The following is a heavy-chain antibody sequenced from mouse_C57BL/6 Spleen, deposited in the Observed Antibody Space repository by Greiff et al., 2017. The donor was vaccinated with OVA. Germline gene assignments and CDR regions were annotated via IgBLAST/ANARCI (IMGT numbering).Heavy chain of an antibody. CDR3: ARSSITTVDYAMDY. CDR2: IYPGDGDT. J-gene: IGHJ4*01. D-gene: IGHD1-1*01. CDR1: GYAFSSSW. V-gene: IGHV1-82*01. Sequence: QVQLQQSGPELVKPGASVKISCKASGYAFSSSWMNWVKQRPGKGLEWIGRIYPGDGDTNYNGKFKGKATLTADKSSSTAYMQLSSLTSEDSAVYFCARSSITTVDYAMDYWGQGTSVTVSS.